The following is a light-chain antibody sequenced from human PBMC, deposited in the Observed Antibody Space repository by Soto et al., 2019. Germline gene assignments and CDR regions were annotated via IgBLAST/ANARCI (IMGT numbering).Light chain of an antibody. V-gene: IGLV2-14*01. CDR3: SSYSSSSTLV. J-gene: IGLJ2*01. CDR1: SSDVGGYNY. CDR2: DVS. Sequence: QSVLTLPPSVSGSPGQSITISCTGTSSDVGGYNYVSWYQQHPGKAPKLMIYDVSNRPSGVSNRFSGSKSGNTASLTISGLQAEDEADYYCSSYSSSSTLVFGGGTQLTVL.